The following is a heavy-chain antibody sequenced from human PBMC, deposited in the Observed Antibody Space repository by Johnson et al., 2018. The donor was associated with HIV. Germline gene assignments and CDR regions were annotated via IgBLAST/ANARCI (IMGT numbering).Heavy chain of an antibody. CDR2: IRYDGSNK. J-gene: IGHJ3*02. V-gene: IGHV3-30*02. CDR3: ASPPDAFDI. CDR1: GFTFSSYG. Sequence: HVQLVESGGGVVQPGGSLRLSCAASGFTFSSYGMPWVRQAPGKGLEWVAFIRYDGSNKYYADSVKGRFTISRDNSKNTLYLQMNSLRAEDTAVYYCASPPDAFDIWGQGTMVTVSS.